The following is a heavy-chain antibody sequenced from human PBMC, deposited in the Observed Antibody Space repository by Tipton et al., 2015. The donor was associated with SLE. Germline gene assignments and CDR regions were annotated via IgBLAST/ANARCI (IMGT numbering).Heavy chain of an antibody. Sequence: TLSLTCTVSGGSISSGDYYWSWIRQPPGKGLEWIGYIYYSGSANYNPSLSSRVTISVDTSKNQFSLNLRSVIAADTAVYYCARRGSRWFFDLWGRGTLVTVSS. V-gene: IGHV4-61*08. J-gene: IGHJ2*01. CDR2: IYYSGSA. CDR1: GGSISSGDYY. D-gene: IGHD5-12*01. CDR3: ARRGSRWFFDL.